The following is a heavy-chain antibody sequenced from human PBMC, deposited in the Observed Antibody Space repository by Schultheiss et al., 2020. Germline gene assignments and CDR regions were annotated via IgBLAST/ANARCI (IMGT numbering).Heavy chain of an antibody. CDR2: ISGSGGST. V-gene: IGHV3-23*01. CDR1: GFTFSSYA. Sequence: GESLKISCAASGFTFSSYAMSWVRQAPGKGLEWVSAISGSGGSTYYADSVKGRFTISRDNSKNTLYLQMNSLRAEDTAVYYCAKDFSSSWYELFDYWGQGTLVTVSS. J-gene: IGHJ4*02. D-gene: IGHD6-13*01. CDR3: AKDFSSSWYELFDY.